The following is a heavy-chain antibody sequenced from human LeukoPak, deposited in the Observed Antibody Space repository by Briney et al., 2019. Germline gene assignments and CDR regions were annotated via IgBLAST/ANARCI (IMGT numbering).Heavy chain of an antibody. CDR2: IKQDGSVK. J-gene: IGHJ4*02. CDR1: GFTFSRYW. Sequence: PGGSLRLSCAASGFTFSRYWMNWVRQAPGKGLEWAASIKQDGSVKYYVDSVKGRFTISRDNAKNSVSLQMNSLRSEDTAVYYCARGGVLHWGQGTLVTVSS. V-gene: IGHV3-7*01. CDR3: ARGGVLH. D-gene: IGHD3-16*01.